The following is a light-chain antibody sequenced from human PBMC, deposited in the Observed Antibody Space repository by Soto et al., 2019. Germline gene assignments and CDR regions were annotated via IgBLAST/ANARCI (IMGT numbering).Light chain of an antibody. V-gene: IGKV3-15*01. CDR3: QQYSNWPPYT. CDR1: QRVSSK. J-gene: IGKJ2*01. CDR2: AAS. Sequence: EIVMTQSPATLSLSPGERATLSCRASQRVSSKLAWYQQKPGQAPRLLIYAASTRATGIPARFSGSGSGTEFTLTITSLQSEDFAVYYCQQYSNWPPYTFGQGTKLEIK.